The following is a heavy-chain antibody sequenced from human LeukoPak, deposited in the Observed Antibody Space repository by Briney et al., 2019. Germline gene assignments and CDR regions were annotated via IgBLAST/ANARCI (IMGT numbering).Heavy chain of an antibody. CDR1: GGSISSSSYY. CDR3: ARLGYCSSTSCYVPFLDYMDV. J-gene: IGHJ6*03. CDR2: IYYSGST. Sequence: SETLSLTCTVSGGSISSSSYYWGWIRQPPGKGLEWIGSIYYSGSTYYNPSLESRVTISVDTSKNQFSLKLSSVTAADTAVYYCARLGYCSSTSCYVPFLDYMDVWGKGTTVTVSS. D-gene: IGHD2-2*01. V-gene: IGHV4-39*01.